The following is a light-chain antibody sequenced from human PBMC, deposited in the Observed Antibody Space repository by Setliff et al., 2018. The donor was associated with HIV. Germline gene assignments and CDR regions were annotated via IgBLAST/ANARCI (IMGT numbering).Light chain of an antibody. CDR2: QAS. V-gene: IGLV2-23*01. J-gene: IGLJ1*01. Sequence: QSALTQPASVSGSPGQSITNSCTGTSGDVGRYNLVSWYQQQPGKPPKLMIYQASKRPSGVSNRFSGSKSGNTASLTISGLQAEDEADYYCCSNTGSNTYVFGTGTKVTVL. CDR3: CSNTGSNTYV. CDR1: SGDVGRYNL.